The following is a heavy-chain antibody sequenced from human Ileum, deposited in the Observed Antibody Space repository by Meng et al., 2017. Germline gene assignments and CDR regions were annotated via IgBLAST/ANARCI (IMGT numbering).Heavy chain of an antibody. D-gene: IGHD2-2*02. CDR1: GGSISGSY. CDR3: ARGKAIPDF. J-gene: IGHJ4*02. Sequence: QVQLQVSGPGLVNPSETLSLTCTVSGGSISGSYWSWLRQFPGKGLEWIGSTYYSGTTNYHPSLRGRVTMSVDTSRAQFSLKLTSVTAADTAIYYCARGKAIPDFWGQGTLVTVSS. V-gene: IGHV4-59*08. CDR2: TYYSGTT.